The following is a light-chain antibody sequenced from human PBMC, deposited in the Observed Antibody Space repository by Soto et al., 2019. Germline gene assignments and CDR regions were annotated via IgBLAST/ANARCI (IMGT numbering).Light chain of an antibody. V-gene: IGLV2-23*01. CDR3: CSYAGSSTPWV. CDR1: SRDVGRYNL. CDR2: EGS. J-gene: IGLJ3*02. Sequence: QSALTQPASVSGSPGQSITISCTGTSRDVGRYNLVSWYQQHPGKAPKLMIYEGSKRPSGVSNRFSGSKSGNTAPLTISGLQAEDEADYYCCSYAGSSTPWVFGGGTKLTVL.